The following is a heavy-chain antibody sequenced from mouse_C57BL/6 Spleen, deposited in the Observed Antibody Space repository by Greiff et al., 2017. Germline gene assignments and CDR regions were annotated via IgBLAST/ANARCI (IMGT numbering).Heavy chain of an antibody. J-gene: IGHJ1*03. Sequence: VKLMESGPGLVQPSQSLSITCTVSGFSLTSYGVHWVRQSPGKGLEWLGVIWSGGSTDYNAAFISRLSISKDNSKSQVFFKMNSLQADDTAIYYCASLITPRYFDVWGTGTTVTVSS. CDR1: GFSLTSYG. V-gene: IGHV2-2*01. CDR3: ASLITPRYFDV. CDR2: IWSGGST. D-gene: IGHD1-3*01.